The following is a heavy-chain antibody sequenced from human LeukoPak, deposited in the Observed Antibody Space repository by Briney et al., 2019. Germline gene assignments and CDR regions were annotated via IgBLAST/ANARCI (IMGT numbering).Heavy chain of an antibody. CDR2: IIPIFGTA. V-gene: IGHV1-69*05. D-gene: IGHD6-13*01. J-gene: IGHJ5*02. CDR3: ARDRISGWFDP. CDR1: GGTFSSYA. Sequence: ASVKVSCKASGGTFSSYAISWVRQAPGQGLEWMGGIIPIFGTANYAQKFQGRVTMTTDTSTSTAYMELRSLRSDDTAVYYCARDRISGWFDPWGQGTLVTVSS.